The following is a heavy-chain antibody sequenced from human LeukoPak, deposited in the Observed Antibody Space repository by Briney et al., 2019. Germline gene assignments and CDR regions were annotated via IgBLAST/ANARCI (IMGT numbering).Heavy chain of an antibody. D-gene: IGHD5-18*01. V-gene: IGHV1-46*01. CDR1: GYTFTSYY. Sequence: GASVTVSCKASGYTFTSYYMHWVRQAPGQGLEWMGIINPSGGSTSYAQKFQGRVTMTRDTSTSTVYMELSSLRSEDTAVYYCARVLGYSYNPYYYYMDVWGKGTTVTVSS. CDR3: ARVLGYSYNPYYYYMDV. J-gene: IGHJ6*03. CDR2: INPSGGST.